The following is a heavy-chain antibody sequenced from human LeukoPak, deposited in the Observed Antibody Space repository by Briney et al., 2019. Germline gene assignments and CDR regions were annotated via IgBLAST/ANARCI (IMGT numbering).Heavy chain of an antibody. CDR3: ARALSDAPTLGYCSGNSCYTAY. Sequence: GGSLRLSCAASGFTFSSYSMNWVRQAPGKGLEWVSSISSSSTYIYYADSVKGRFTISRDNAKNSLYLQMNSLRAEDTAVYYCARALSDAPTLGYCSGNSCYTAYWGQGTLVTVSS. CDR2: ISSSSTYI. D-gene: IGHD2-2*01. V-gene: IGHV3-21*01. CDR1: GFTFSSYS. J-gene: IGHJ4*02.